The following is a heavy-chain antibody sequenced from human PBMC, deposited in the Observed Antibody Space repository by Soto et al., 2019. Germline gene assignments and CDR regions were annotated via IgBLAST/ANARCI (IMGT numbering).Heavy chain of an antibody. V-gene: IGHV4-39*01. CDR2: IYYSGST. J-gene: IGHJ6*03. Sequence: PLETLSLTCTVSGGSISSSSYYWGWIRQPPGKGLEWIGSIYYSGSTYYNPSLKSRVTISVDTSKNQFSLKLSSVTAADTAVYYCARRTQEYYDFWSGYSSQWYYYMDVWGKGTTVTVSS. CDR1: GGSISSSSYY. D-gene: IGHD3-3*01. CDR3: ARRTQEYYDFWSGYSSQWYYYMDV.